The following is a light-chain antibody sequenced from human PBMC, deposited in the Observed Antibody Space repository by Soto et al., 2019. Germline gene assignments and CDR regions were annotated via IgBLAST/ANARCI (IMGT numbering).Light chain of an antibody. J-gene: IGKJ5*01. CDR2: GAS. CDR1: QSVTNNN. Sequence: EIVLTQCPGTLSLSPGERSTLSCLASQSVTNNNLNGYQQKPGQAPRLLIDGASIRATGIPDRFSGSGSETAFTLPISRLEPEDFALYYCQQYGRPAPITFGQGTRLDIK. V-gene: IGKV3-20*01. CDR3: QQYGRPAPIT.